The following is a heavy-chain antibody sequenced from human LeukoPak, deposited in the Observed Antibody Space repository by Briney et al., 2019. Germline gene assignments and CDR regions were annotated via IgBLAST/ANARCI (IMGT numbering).Heavy chain of an antibody. J-gene: IGHJ3*02. CDR3: ARTSWPGDLLHKFVFDI. V-gene: IGHV1-18*01. CDR1: GYTFTSYG. Sequence: GASVKVSCKASGYTFTSYGISWVRQAPGQGLEWMGWISAYNGNTNYAQKLQGRVTMTTDTSTSTAYMELRSLRSDDTAVYYCARTSWPGDLLHKFVFDIWGQGTMVTVSS. D-gene: IGHD4-17*01. CDR2: ISAYNGNT.